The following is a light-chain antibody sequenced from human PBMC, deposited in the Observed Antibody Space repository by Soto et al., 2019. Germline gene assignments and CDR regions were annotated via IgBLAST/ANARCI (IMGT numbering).Light chain of an antibody. CDR2: LNSDGSH. V-gene: IGLV4-69*01. CDR3: QTWGTGDV. CDR1: SGHSSYA. J-gene: IGLJ1*01. Sequence: QLVLTQSPSASASPGASVKLTCTLSSGHSSYAIAWHQQQPEKGPRYLMKLNSDGSHSKGDGIPDRFSGSSSGAERYLTISSLQSEDEADYYCQTWGTGDVFGTGTKLTVL.